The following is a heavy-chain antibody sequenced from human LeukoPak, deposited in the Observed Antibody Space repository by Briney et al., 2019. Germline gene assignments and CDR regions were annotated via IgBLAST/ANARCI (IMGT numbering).Heavy chain of an antibody. V-gene: IGHV4-61*02. CDR3: ARRIVATIPGTGGMDV. J-gene: IGHJ6*02. CDR2: IYTSGST. Sequence: PSQTLSLTCTVSGGSISSGSYYWSWIRQPAGKGLEWIGRIYTSGSTNYNPSLKSRVTISVDTSKNQFSLKLSSVTAADTAVYYCARRIVATIPGTGGMDVWGQGTTVTVSS. CDR1: GGSISSGSYY. D-gene: IGHD5-12*01.